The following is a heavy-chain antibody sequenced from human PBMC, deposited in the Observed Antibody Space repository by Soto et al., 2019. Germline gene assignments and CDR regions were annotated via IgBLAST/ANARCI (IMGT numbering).Heavy chain of an antibody. CDR1: GFSLSPSGAG. V-gene: IGHV2-5*01. D-gene: IGHD1-26*01. CDR2: ISWKDEK. Sequence: SGPTLVNPTQTLTVTCTFSGFSLSPSGAGVGWIRQSPGKAPEWLALISWKDEKRYNPGLKSRLTITKDTSKNQVVLTMTDLDPVDTATYFCAHRYGGNYYRWYFDSWGQGTLVTGSS. CDR3: AHRYGGNYYRWYFDS. J-gene: IGHJ4*02.